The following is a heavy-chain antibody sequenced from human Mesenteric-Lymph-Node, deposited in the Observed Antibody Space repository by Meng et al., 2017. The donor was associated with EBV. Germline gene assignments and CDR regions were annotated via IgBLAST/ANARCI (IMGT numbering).Heavy chain of an antibody. V-gene: IGHV6-1*01. CDR1: GDSVSSSSAA. CDR2: TYHRSKWYN. J-gene: IGHJ2*01. CDR3: ARGATSVFDL. Sequence: QVQLQQSGPGLVQPSXTLPLTCVIAGDSVSSSSAAWTWIRQSPSRGLEWLGRTYHRSKWYNDYAVFVKSRITINPDTSKNQFSLQLNSVTPEDTAVYYCARGATSVFDLGGRGTLVTVSS.